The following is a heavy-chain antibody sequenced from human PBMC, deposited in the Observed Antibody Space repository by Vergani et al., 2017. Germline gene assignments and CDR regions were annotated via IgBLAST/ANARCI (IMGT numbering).Heavy chain of an antibody. Sequence: EVQLVESGGGLVQPGGSLRLSCAASGFTFSSYSMNWVRQAPWKGLEWVSYISSSSSTIYYADSVKGRFTISRDNAKNSLYLQMNSLRAEDTAVYYCARESIPSYFDYWGQGTLVTVSS. D-gene: IGHD2/OR15-2a*01. CDR2: ISSSSSTI. V-gene: IGHV3-48*01. J-gene: IGHJ4*02. CDR1: GFTFSSYS. CDR3: ARESIPSYFDY.